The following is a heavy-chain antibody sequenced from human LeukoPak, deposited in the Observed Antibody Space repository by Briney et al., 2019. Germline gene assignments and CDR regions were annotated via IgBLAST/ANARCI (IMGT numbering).Heavy chain of an antibody. CDR2: TYYRSKWYN. Sequence: SQTLSLTCAISGDSASGNSAAWNWIRQSPSRGLEWLGRTYYRSKWYNDYAVSVKSRITINPDTSKNQFSLQLNSVTPEDTAVYYCAKGVTTLKNWFDPWGQGTLVTVSS. CDR1: GDSASGNSAA. CDR3: AKGVTTLKNWFDP. J-gene: IGHJ5*02. V-gene: IGHV6-1*01. D-gene: IGHD4-17*01.